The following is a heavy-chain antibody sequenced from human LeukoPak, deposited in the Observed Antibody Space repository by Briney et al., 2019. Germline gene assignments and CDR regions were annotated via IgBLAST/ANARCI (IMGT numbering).Heavy chain of an antibody. D-gene: IGHD3-3*01. CDR3: ASDRLRFFGWCY. J-gene: IGHJ4*02. Sequence: SETLSLTCTVSGGSISSSSYYWGWIRQPPGKGLGWIGSIYYSGSTYYNPSLKSRVTISVDTSKNQFSLKLSSVTAADTAVYYCASDRLRFFGWCYWGQGTLVTVSS. CDR1: GGSISSSSYY. V-gene: IGHV4-39*01. CDR2: IYYSGST.